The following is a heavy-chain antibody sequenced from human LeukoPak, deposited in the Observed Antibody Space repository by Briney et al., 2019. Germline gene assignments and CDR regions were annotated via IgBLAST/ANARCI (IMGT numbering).Heavy chain of an antibody. CDR2: IKSKTDGGTT. CDR1: GFTFSSYA. CDR3: TTDELSTFGGVIAIPFDY. D-gene: IGHD3-16*02. Sequence: GGSLRLSCAASGFTFSSYAMNWVRQAPGKGLEWVGRIKSKTDGGTTDYAAPVKGRFTISRDDSKNTLYLQMNSLKTEDTAVYYCTTDELSTFGGVIAIPFDYWGQGTLVTVSS. V-gene: IGHV3-15*01. J-gene: IGHJ4*02.